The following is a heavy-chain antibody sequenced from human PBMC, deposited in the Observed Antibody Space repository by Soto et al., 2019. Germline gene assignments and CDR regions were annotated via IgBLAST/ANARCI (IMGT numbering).Heavy chain of an antibody. D-gene: IGHD3-3*02. CDR2: IIPVFPTP. CDR1: GGTFSSSA. J-gene: IGHJ6*03. V-gene: IGHV1-69*01. CDR3: ARDQDRLQLGGISYYLLDV. Sequence: QVQLLQSGAEVKKPGSSVKVSCKASGGTFSSSAISWVRLAPAHGLEWMGGIIPVFPTPDYAQKFQGRVTMTADESTTTDYIELSSLRSEDTAVYYCARDQDRLQLGGISYYLLDVWGTGNTVTVSS.